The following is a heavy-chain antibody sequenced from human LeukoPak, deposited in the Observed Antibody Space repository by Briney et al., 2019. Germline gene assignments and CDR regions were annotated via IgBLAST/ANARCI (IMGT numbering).Heavy chain of an antibody. CDR2: IHYSGST. J-gene: IGHJ4*02. V-gene: IGHV4-59*08. CDR3: ARHGQNDGYPLDY. CDR1: GGSISGYY. Sequence: SETLSLTCTVSGGSISGYYWSWIRQPPGKGLEWIAYIHYSGSTNYNPPLKSRLTISVDTSKNQLSLKLNSMTDADTAVYYCARHGQNDGYPLDYWGQGTLVSVS. D-gene: IGHD5-24*01.